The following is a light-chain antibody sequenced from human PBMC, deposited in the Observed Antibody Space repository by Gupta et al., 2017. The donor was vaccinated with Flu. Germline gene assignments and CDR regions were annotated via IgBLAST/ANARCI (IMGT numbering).Light chain of an antibody. CDR1: NSGVGSNN. CDR2: KNG. V-gene: IGLV1-47*01. J-gene: IGLJ1*01. CDR3: ATCDDARSGGV. Sequence: RGTIASSGSNSGVGSNNVYCYQQHPGAAPKLLISKNGQRRSGVPNRFSAAKSGTSAALSISGRRHEDEADYYCATCDDARSGGVFGTGTTVTVL.